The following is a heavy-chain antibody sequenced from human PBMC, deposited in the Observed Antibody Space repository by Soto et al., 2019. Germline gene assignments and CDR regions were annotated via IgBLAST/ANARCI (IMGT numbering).Heavy chain of an antibody. CDR1: GYTFSSYS. Sequence: QIQMLQSGADVTQPGASVKISCKTSGYTFSSYSVSWVRQVPGQGLEWMAWISTYSGNTHYAERVQGRVTVTFDKSARTAFMEMWGLTADDTAVYFCARDNGYYDLWGQGTLVTVSS. J-gene: IGHJ4*02. CDR3: ARDNGYYDL. V-gene: IGHV1-18*04. CDR2: ISTYSGNT.